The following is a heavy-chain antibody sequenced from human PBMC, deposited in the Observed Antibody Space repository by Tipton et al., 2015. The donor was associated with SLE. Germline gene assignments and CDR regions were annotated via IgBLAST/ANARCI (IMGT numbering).Heavy chain of an antibody. CDR2: IYYSGST. CDR1: GGSISSYY. Sequence: GLVKPSETLSLTCTVSGGSISSYYWSWIRQPPGKGLEWIGYIYYSGSTNYNPSLKSRVTISVDTSKNQFSLTLSSVTAADTAVYYCARGGSSDAFDIWGQGTMVTVSS. V-gene: IGHV4-59*01. J-gene: IGHJ3*02. D-gene: IGHD1-26*01. CDR3: ARGGSSDAFDI.